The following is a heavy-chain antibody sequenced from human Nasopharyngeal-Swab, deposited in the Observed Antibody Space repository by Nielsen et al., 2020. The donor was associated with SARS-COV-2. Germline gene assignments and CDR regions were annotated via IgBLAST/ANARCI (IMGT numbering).Heavy chain of an antibody. D-gene: IGHD3-9*01. CDR2: ISAYNGNT. CDR3: AREDDYDILTGYPKPLDY. J-gene: IGHJ4*02. Sequence: WVRQAPGQGLEWMGWISAYNGNTNYAQKLQGRVTMTTDTSTSTAYMEPRNLRSDDTAVYYCAREDDYDILTGYPKPLDYWGQGTLVTVSS. V-gene: IGHV1-18*01.